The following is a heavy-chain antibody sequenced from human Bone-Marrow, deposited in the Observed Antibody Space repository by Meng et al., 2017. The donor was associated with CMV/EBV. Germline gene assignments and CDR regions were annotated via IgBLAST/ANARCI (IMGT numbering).Heavy chain of an antibody. CDR2: IRSKIDGGTT. Sequence: GTLKISCAASGFTFGNAWMSWVRQAPGKGLEWVGRIRSKIDGGTTDYAAPVKGRFTISRDDSKNALFLRMNSLKTEDTAIYFCATEVVIREFEKDAFDIWGQGTMVTVSS. D-gene: IGHD3-10*01. CDR3: ATEVVIREFEKDAFDI. V-gene: IGHV3-15*01. J-gene: IGHJ3*02. CDR1: GFTFGNAW.